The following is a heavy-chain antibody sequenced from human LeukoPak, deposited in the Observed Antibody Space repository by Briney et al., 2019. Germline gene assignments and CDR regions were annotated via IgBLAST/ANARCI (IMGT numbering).Heavy chain of an antibody. CDR2: ISSSSSYI. CDR3: ARDKSGYHDY. J-gene: IGHJ4*02. CDR1: GFSFSSYG. V-gene: IGHV3-21*01. D-gene: IGHD3-3*01. Sequence: GGSLRLSCAASGFSFSSYGMHWVRQAPGKGLEWVSSISSSSSYIYYADSVKGRFTISRDNAKNSLYLQMNSLRAEDTAVYYCARDKSGYHDYWGQGTLVTVSS.